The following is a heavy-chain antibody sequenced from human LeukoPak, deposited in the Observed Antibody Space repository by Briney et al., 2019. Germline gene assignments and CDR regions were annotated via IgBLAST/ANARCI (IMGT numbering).Heavy chain of an antibody. V-gene: IGHV1-2*02. D-gene: IGHD1-26*01. Sequence: ASVKVSCKASGYTFIAYYMQWVRQAAGQRLEWMGWINPTSGTTNYAQKFQGRVTLTRDTSISTAYMELRSLRSDDTAVYYCARFGATHDAFDIWGQGTLVTVSS. CDR2: INPTSGTT. J-gene: IGHJ3*02. CDR3: ARFGATHDAFDI. CDR1: GYTFIAYY.